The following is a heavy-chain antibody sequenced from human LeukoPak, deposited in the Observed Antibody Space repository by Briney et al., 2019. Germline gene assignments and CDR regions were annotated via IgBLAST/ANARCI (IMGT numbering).Heavy chain of an antibody. CDR1: GGSFSGYY. D-gene: IGHD3/OR15-3a*01. Sequence: SSETLSLTCAVYGGSFSGYYWSWIRQPPGKGLERIGEINHSGSTNYNPSLKSRVTISVDTSKNQFSLKLSSVTAADTAVYYCASGGPYYYYGMDVWGQGTTVTVSS. J-gene: IGHJ6*02. V-gene: IGHV4-34*01. CDR2: INHSGST. CDR3: ASGGPYYYYGMDV.